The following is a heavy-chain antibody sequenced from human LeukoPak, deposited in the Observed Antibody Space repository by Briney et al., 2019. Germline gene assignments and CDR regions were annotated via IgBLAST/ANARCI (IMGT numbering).Heavy chain of an antibody. Sequence: GGSLRLSCAASGFSFSNYGIHWVRQAPGKGLEWVAVIWNDGNDKYYADSVKGRFTISRDNSKNTLYLQMNSLRAEDTAVYYCARVGEGYNLYYYGMDVWGQGTLVTVSS. CDR1: GFSFSNYG. CDR2: IWNDGNDK. D-gene: IGHD5-24*01. J-gene: IGHJ6*02. V-gene: IGHV3-33*01. CDR3: ARVGEGYNLYYYGMDV.